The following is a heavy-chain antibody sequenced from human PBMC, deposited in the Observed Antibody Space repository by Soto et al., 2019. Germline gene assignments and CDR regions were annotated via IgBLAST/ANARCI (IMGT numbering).Heavy chain of an antibody. J-gene: IGHJ6*02. Sequence: TLSLTCAISGDSVSSNSAAWNWIRQSPSRGLEWLGRTYYRSKWYNDYAVSVRSRITINPDTSKNQFSLQLNSVTPEDTAVYYCARDGYSSSWYVGYYYYGMDVWGQGTTVTVSS. D-gene: IGHD6-13*01. V-gene: IGHV6-1*01. CDR2: TYYRSKWYN. CDR3: ARDGYSSSWYVGYYYYGMDV. CDR1: GDSVSSNSAA.